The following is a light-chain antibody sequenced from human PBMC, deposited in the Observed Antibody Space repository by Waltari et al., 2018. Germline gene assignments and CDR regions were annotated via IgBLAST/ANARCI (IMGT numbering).Light chain of an antibody. Sequence: NFMLTQPHSVSESPGKTVTISCTRSSGSIASNYVQWYQHRPGSAPTTVIYENNQRPSGVSDLFSGSIDSSSNSAPLTISGLKAEDEADYYCQSYYGTDWVFGGGTKLTVL. J-gene: IGLJ3*02. V-gene: IGLV6-57*04. CDR1: SGSIASNY. CDR3: QSYYGTDWV. CDR2: ENN.